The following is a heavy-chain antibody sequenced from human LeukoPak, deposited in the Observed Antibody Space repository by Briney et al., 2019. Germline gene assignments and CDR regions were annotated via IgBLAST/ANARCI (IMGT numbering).Heavy chain of an antibody. V-gene: IGHV1-2*02. CDR1: GYTFTGYY. Sequence: GASVKVSCKASGYTFTGYYMHWVRQAPGQGLGWMGWINPNSGGTNYAQKFQGRVTMTRDTSISTAYMELSRLRSDDTAVYYCARTTLGYCSSTCRPPEPYYYGMDVWGQGTTVTVSS. D-gene: IGHD2-2*03. J-gene: IGHJ6*02. CDR2: INPNSGGT. CDR3: ARTTLGYCSSTCRPPEPYYYGMDV.